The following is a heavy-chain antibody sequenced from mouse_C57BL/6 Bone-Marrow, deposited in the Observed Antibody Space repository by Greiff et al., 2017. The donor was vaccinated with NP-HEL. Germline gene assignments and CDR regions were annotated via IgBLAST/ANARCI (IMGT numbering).Heavy chain of an antibody. CDR2: ISSGGSYT. CDR1: GFTFSSYG. Sequence: VQLKESGGDLVKPGGSLKLSCAASGFTFSSYGMSWVRQTPDKRLEWVATISSGGSYTYYPDSVKGRFTISRDNAKNTLYLQMSSLKSEDTAMYYCASPHDYDVAWFAYWGQGTLVTVSA. D-gene: IGHD2-4*01. V-gene: IGHV5-6*01. J-gene: IGHJ3*01. CDR3: ASPHDYDVAWFAY.